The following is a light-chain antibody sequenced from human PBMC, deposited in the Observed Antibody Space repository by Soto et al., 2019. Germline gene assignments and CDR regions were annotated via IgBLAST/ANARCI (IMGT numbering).Light chain of an antibody. Sequence: EIVLTQSPATLSLSPGERATLSCRASKSVGSYLIWYQRKPGQAPRLLIYDASLRATGIPARFSGSGSGTDFTLTISSLEPEDFAVYYCQHRHNWPPLTFGGGPRVEI. J-gene: IGKJ4*01. CDR3: QHRHNWPPLT. CDR2: DAS. CDR1: KSVGSY. V-gene: IGKV3-11*01.